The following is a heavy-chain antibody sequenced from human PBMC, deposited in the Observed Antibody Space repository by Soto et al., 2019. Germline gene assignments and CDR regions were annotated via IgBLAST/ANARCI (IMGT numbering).Heavy chain of an antibody. D-gene: IGHD3-3*01. Sequence: QVQLVQSGAEVKKPGSSVKVSCKASGGTFSSYTISWVRQAPGQGLEWMGRIIPILGIANYAQKFQGRVTITADKSTSTAYMELISLRSEDTAVYYCARGSNYDFWSGYPNWFDPWGQGTLVTVSS. CDR1: GGTFSSYT. CDR3: ARGSNYDFWSGYPNWFDP. CDR2: IIPILGIA. V-gene: IGHV1-69*02. J-gene: IGHJ5*02.